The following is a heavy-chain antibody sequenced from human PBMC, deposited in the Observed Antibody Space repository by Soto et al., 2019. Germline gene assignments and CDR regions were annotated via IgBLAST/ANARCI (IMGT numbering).Heavy chain of an antibody. CDR2: ISYEGSNK. Sequence: HPGWSLRLSCAASGFTFSSYAMHWVRQAPGKGLEWVAVISYEGSNKYYADSVKGRFTISRDNSKNTLYLQMNSLRAEDTAVYYCARGPSSLTRFDYWGQGTLVTVSS. CDR1: GFTFSSYA. J-gene: IGHJ4*02. D-gene: IGHD2-2*01. CDR3: ARGPSSLTRFDY. V-gene: IGHV3-30-3*01.